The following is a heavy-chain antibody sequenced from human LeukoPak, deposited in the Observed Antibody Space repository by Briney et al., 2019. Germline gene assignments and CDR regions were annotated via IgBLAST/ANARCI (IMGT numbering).Heavy chain of an antibody. J-gene: IGHJ6*03. CDR3: ARDLGVPAADFYHYYMVL. CDR2: ISYDGSNK. V-gene: IGHV3-30*01. CDR1: GFTFSSYA. Sequence: GGSLRLSCAASGFTFSSYAMHWVRQAPGKGLEWVAVISYDGSNKYYADSVKGRFTISRDNSKTTLYLQMNSLRAEDTAVYYCARDLGVPAADFYHYYMVLLGKGTTVTVSS. D-gene: IGHD2-2*01.